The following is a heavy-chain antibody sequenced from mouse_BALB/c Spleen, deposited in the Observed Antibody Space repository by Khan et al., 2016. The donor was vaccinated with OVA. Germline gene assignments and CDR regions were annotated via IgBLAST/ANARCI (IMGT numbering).Heavy chain of an antibody. J-gene: IGHJ3*01. D-gene: IGHD4-1*01. CDR1: GFTFSSYS. CDR3: ASHLTGSFAF. V-gene: IGHV5-6*01. Sequence: EVKVVESGGDLVKPGGSLKLSCAASGFTFSSYSLSWVRQIPDKRLEWVATMSSGGDYTYYPDGVKGRFTISRDNAKNTLYLQMSSLKSEDTAMYYCASHLTGSFAFWGQGTLVTVSA. CDR2: MSSGGDYT.